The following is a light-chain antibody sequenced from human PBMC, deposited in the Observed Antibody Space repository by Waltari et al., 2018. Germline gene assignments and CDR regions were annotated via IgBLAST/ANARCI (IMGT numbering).Light chain of an antibody. Sequence: QSALTQPASVSGSPGQSIPISCPGTSSDVGGYNYVSWYQQHPGKAPKLMIYNVSKRPSEVSNRFSGSKSGNTASLTISGLQTEDEADYYCCSYAGSSVWVFGGGTKLTVL. CDR2: NVS. CDR3: CSYAGSSVWV. CDR1: SSDVGGYNY. V-gene: IGLV2-23*02. J-gene: IGLJ3*02.